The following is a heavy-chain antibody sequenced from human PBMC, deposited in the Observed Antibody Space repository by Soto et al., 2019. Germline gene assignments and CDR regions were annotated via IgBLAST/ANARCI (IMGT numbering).Heavy chain of an antibody. D-gene: IGHD6-19*01. V-gene: IGHV3-23*01. CDR3: GKERRGSGWSVCNF. Sequence: VQLLESGGGLVQPGGSLRLSCAASGFIFRAYAMNWVRQAPGKGLEWVSDISGSVDSARYADSVKGRFTISRDNSRNTLYLQINSLRVDDTAVYYCGKERRGSGWSVCNFWGQGTLVTVSS. CDR2: ISGSVDSA. J-gene: IGHJ4*02. CDR1: GFIFRAYA.